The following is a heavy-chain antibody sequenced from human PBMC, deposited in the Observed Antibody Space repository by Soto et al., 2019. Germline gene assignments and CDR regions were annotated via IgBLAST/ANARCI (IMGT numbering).Heavy chain of an antibody. CDR2: IYYSGST. CDR3: ARDLSYYYGSGNWFDP. V-gene: IGHV4-59*01. Sequence: PSETLSLTCTVSGGSISSYYWSWIRQPPGKGLEWIGYIYYSGSTYYNPSLKSRVTISVDTSKNQFSLKLSSVTAADTAVYYCARDLSYYYGSGNWFDPWGQGTLVTVSS. CDR1: GGSISSYY. D-gene: IGHD3-10*01. J-gene: IGHJ5*02.